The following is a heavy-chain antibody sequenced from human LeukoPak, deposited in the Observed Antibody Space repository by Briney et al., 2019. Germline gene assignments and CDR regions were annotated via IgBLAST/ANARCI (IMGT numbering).Heavy chain of an antibody. CDR1: GGTFSSYA. D-gene: IGHD2/OR15-2a*01. J-gene: IGHJ4*02. CDR2: IIPIFGTA. Sequence: SVKVSCKASGGTFSSYAISWVRQASGQGLEWMGGIIPIFGTANYAQKLQGRVTMTTDTSTSTAYMELRSLRSDDTAVYYCARASEYPGSSDFDYWGQGTLVTVSS. V-gene: IGHV1-69*05. CDR3: ARASEYPGSSDFDY.